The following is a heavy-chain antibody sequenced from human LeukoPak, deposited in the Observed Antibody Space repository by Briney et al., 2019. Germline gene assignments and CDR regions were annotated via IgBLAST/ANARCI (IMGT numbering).Heavy chain of an antibody. Sequence: SVKVSCKASGGTFSSYAISWVRQAPGQGLEWMGGIIPSFGTANYAQKFQGRVTITADESTSTAYMELSSLRSEDTAVYYCAREGAMVKYYYYGMDVWGQGTTVTVSS. D-gene: IGHD5-18*01. V-gene: IGHV1-69*13. CDR3: AREGAMVKYYYYGMDV. J-gene: IGHJ6*02. CDR2: IIPSFGTA. CDR1: GGTFSSYA.